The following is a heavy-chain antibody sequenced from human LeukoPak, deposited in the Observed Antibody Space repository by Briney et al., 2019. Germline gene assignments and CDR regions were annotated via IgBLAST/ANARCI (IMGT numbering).Heavy chain of an antibody. D-gene: IGHD3-22*01. CDR1: GYTFNNHY. J-gene: IGHJ4*02. CDR2: INPSGGST. CDR3: AKEGRYYDSSGYYYFGY. V-gene: IGHV1-46*02. Sequence: GASVTVSCTASGYTFNNHYMYWVRQAPGQGLEWMGVINPSGGSTSYAQKFQGSVTMTRDTSTSTVYMELSSLRSEDTAVYYCAKEGRYYDSSGYYYFGYWGQGTLVTVSS.